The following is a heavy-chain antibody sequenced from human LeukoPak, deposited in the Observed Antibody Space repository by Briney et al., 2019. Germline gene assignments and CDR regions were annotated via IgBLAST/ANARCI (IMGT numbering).Heavy chain of an antibody. V-gene: IGHV4-34*01. J-gene: IGHJ4*02. CDR2: IYYSGST. D-gene: IGHD1-1*01. Sequence: SETLSLTCAVYGGSFSGYYWSWIRQPPGKGLEWIGSIYYSGSTYYNPSLKSRVTISVDTSKNQFSLKLSSVTAADTAVYYCASPTTYGPWGYWGQGTLVTVSS. CDR3: ASPTTYGPWGY. CDR1: GGSFSGYY.